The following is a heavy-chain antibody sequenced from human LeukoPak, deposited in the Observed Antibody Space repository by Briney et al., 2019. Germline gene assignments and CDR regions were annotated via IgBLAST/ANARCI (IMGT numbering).Heavy chain of an antibody. Sequence: GGSLRLSCSATGSTFSSYEMNWFRQAPGKGLQRVSYISSSGSTIYYADSVKGRFTISRDNAKNSLYLQMNSLRAEDTAVYYCAREAAYCGGDCYSDYWGQGTLVTVSS. J-gene: IGHJ4*02. V-gene: IGHV3-48*03. CDR2: ISSSGSTI. D-gene: IGHD2-21*02. CDR3: AREAAYCGGDCYSDY. CDR1: GSTFSSYE.